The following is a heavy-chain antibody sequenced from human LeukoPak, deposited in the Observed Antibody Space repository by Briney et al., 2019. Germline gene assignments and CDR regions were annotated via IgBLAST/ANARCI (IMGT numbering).Heavy chain of an antibody. J-gene: IGHJ4*02. CDR3: ARGDGYCSGGSCMIFDY. CDR2: IIPIFGTA. V-gene: IGHV1-69*13. Sequence: SVKVSCTASGGTFSSYAISWVRQAPGQGLEWMGGIIPIFGTANYAQKFQGRVTITADESTSTAYMELSSLRSEDTAVYYCARGDGYCSGGSCMIFDYWGQGTLVTVSS. D-gene: IGHD2-15*01. CDR1: GGTFSSYA.